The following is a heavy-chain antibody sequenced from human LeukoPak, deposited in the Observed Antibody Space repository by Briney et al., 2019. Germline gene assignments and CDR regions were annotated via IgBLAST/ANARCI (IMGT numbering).Heavy chain of an antibody. D-gene: IGHD2-2*01. CDR1: GGSFSGYY. CDR3: ARGRISTRPYYFDY. J-gene: IGHJ4*02. V-gene: IGHV4-34*01. CDR2: INHSGSN. Sequence: SETLSLTCAVYGGSFSGYYWSWIRQPPGKGLEWIGEINHSGSNNYNPSLKSRVPISVDTSKNQFSLKLSSVTAADTAVYYCARGRISTRPYYFDYWGQGTLVTVSS.